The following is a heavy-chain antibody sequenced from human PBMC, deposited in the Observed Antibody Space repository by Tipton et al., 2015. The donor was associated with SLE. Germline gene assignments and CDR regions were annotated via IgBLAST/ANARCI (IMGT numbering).Heavy chain of an antibody. CDR2: ISSSSSYI. V-gene: IGHV3-21*01. Sequence: SLRLSCAASGFTFSSYSMNWVRQAPGKGLEWVSSISSSSSYIYYADSVKGRFTISRDNAKNSLYLQMNSLRAEDTAVCYCARVGCSGGSRYHYGMDVWGQGTTVTVSS. CDR1: GFTFSSYS. D-gene: IGHD2-15*01. CDR3: ARVGCSGGSRYHYGMDV. J-gene: IGHJ6*02.